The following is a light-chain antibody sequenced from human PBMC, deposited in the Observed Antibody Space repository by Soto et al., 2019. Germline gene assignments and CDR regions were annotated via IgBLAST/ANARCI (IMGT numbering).Light chain of an antibody. CDR2: GAS. V-gene: IGKV3-15*01. CDR3: QQYKNWPWT. CDR1: QSVSSS. J-gene: IGKJ1*01. Sequence: EIVMTQSPATLSVSPGERATLSCRTSQSVSSSLAWYQQKPGQAPSVLIYGASTRATGIPARFSGSGAGTEFTLTISSLQSEDCAVYYCQQYKNWPWTFGQGTKVDIK.